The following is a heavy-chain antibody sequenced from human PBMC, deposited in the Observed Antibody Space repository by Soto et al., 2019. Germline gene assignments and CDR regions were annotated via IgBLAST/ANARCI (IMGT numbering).Heavy chain of an antibody. CDR3: AHRRVGSSGLWNCGDLDI. V-gene: IGHV2-5*02. CDR2: IYWDNDR. D-gene: IGHD3-22*01. J-gene: IGHJ3*02. Sequence: QITLKESGTTLVQPTQTLTLTCTFSGFSLSPSGVGVGWIRQPPGKALECLALIYWDNDRRYSPSLRSKLTISKDTSKNQVVLTMTNMDPVDTATYYCAHRRVGSSGLWNCGDLDIWGQGTMVTVSP. CDR1: GFSLSPSGVG.